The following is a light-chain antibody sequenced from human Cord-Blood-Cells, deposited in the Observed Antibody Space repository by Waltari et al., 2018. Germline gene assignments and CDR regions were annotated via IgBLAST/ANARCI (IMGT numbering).Light chain of an antibody. V-gene: IGKV1-5*01. CDR3: QQYNSYSPYT. CDR2: DAS. J-gene: IGKJ2*01. CDR1: QSISSW. Sequence: DIQMTQSPSTLSASVGDSVTITCRASQSISSWLAWYQQKPGKATTLLIYDASSLESGVPSRFSGSGSGTEFTLTISSLQPDDFATYYCQQYNSYSPYTFGQGTKLEIK.